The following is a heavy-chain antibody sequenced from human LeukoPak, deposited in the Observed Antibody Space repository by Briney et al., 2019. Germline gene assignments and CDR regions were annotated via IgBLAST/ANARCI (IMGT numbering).Heavy chain of an antibody. CDR2: IYNSGST. Sequence: SETLSLTCTVSGGSISSGSYYWTWIRQPPGKGLEWIGYIYNSGSTNYNPSLKSRVTISLDTSRNQFSLKLTSVTAADTALYYCASEYCTSSTCRFDSWGQGTLVTVSS. V-gene: IGHV4-61*01. J-gene: IGHJ4*02. CDR1: GGSISSGSYY. D-gene: IGHD2-2*01. CDR3: ASEYCTSSTCRFDS.